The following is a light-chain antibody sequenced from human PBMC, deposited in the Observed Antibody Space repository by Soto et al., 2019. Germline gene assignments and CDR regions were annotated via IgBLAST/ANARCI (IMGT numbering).Light chain of an antibody. CDR1: QSLIHSDGHTY. V-gene: IGKV2-30*02. CDR3: IQITHGPRT. CDR2: EVS. Sequence: DVVMSQSPLSLPVTXGQPASISCRSSQSLIHSDGHTYLNWFQQRPGQSPRRLIYEVSDRDSGGTDKLRRRRESTEFTLKISRGEAEKVGGYFCIQITHGPRTIGQRTEVEIK. J-gene: IGKJ1*01.